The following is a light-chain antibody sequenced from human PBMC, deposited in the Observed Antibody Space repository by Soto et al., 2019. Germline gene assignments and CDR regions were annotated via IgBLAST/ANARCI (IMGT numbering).Light chain of an antibody. CDR2: EVS. CDR3: SSYTSSSTPYWV. J-gene: IGLJ3*02. CDR1: SSDVGGYNY. V-gene: IGLV2-14*01. Sequence: QSALTQPASVSGSPGQSITISCTGTSSDVGGYNYVSWYQQHPGKAPKLMIYEVSNRPSGVSNRFSGSKSGYTASLTISGLQAEDEADYYCSSYTSSSTPYWVFGGGTKLTVL.